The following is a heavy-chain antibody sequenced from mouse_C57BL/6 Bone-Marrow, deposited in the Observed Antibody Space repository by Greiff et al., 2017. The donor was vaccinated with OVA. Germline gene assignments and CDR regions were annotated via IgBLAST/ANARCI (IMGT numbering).Heavy chain of an antibody. CDR1: GFTFSSYA. D-gene: IGHD1-1*01. CDR2: ISSGGDYI. V-gene: IGHV5-9-1*02. J-gene: IGHJ2*01. CDR3: TRENYGSNYFDY. Sequence: EVKLVESGEGLVKPGGSLKLSCAASGFTFSSYAMSWVRQTPEKRLEGVAYISSGGDYIYYADTVKGRFTISRDNARNTLYLQMSSLKSEDTAMYYCTRENYGSNYFDYWGQGTTLTVAS.